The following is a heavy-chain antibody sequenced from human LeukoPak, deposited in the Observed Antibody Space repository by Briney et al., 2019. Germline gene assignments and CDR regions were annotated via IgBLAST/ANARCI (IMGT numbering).Heavy chain of an antibody. V-gene: IGHV3-66*01. Sequence: GGSLRLSCAASGFTVSSNYMSWVRQAPGKGLEWVSVIYSGGSTYYADSVKRRFTISRDNSKNTLYLQMNSLRAEDTAVYYCARGGHTEADAFDIWGQGTMVTVSS. CDR1: GFTVSSNY. CDR3: ARGGHTEADAFDI. D-gene: IGHD2-2*02. CDR2: IYSGGST. J-gene: IGHJ3*02.